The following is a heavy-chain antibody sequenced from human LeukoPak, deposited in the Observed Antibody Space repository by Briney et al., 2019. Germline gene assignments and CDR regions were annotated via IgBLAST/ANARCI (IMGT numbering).Heavy chain of an antibody. D-gene: IGHD1-26*01. Sequence: GGSLRLTCAASGFTFSSYAMSWVRQAPGKGLEWVSAISGSGGSTYYADSVKGRFTISRDNSKNTLYLQMNSLRAEDTAVYYCAKHLLWIGSYFFDYWGQGTLVTVSS. CDR3: AKHLLWIGSYFFDY. CDR1: GFTFSSYA. CDR2: ISGSGGST. J-gene: IGHJ4*02. V-gene: IGHV3-23*01.